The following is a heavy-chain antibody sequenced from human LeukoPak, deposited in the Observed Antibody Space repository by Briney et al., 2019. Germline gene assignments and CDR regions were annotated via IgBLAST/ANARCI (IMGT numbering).Heavy chain of an antibody. CDR1: GGSISSSNW. D-gene: IGHD3-3*01. V-gene: IGHV4-4*02. Sequence: SETLSLTCAVSGGSISSSNWWSWVRQPPGKGLEWIGEIYHSGSTNYNPSLKSRVTISVDKSKNQFSLKLSSVTAADTAVYYCARNYDFWSGTYYYYYGMDVWGQGTTVTVSS. CDR3: ARNYDFWSGTYYYYYGMDV. CDR2: IYHSGST. J-gene: IGHJ6*02.